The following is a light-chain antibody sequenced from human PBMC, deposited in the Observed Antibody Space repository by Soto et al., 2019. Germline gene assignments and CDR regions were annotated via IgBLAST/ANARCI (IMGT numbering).Light chain of an antibody. V-gene: IGKV3-15*01. CDR2: GAS. Sequence: IVLTQSPATLSLSPGERATISCKASQSVSSNLAWYQQKPGQAPRLLLYGASTRATGIPARFSGSGSGTELTLTISSLQSEDFAVYYCQQYNNWPPLTFGGGTKVDI. J-gene: IGKJ4*01. CDR3: QQYNNWPPLT. CDR1: QSVSSN.